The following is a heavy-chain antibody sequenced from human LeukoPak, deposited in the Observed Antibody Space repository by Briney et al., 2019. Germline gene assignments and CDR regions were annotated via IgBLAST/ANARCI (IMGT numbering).Heavy chain of an antibody. CDR3: ARSEGQQLVPY. J-gene: IGHJ4*02. D-gene: IGHD6-13*01. CDR2: IIPILGIV. CDR1: GGTFSSYA. V-gene: IGHV1-69*04. Sequence: SVKVSCKASGGTFSSYAISWVRQAPGQGLEWMGRIIPILGIVNYAQKFQGRVTITADKSTSTAHMELSSLRSEDTAVYYCARSEGQQLVPYWGQGTLVTVSS.